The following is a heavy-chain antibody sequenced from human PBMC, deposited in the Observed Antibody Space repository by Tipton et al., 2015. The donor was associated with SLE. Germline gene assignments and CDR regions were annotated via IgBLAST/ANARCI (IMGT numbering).Heavy chain of an antibody. V-gene: IGHV1-8*01. CDR1: GYTFTSFD. CDR2: MNPNSGNT. D-gene: IGHD5-24*01. J-gene: IGHJ4*02. CDR3: ASASPQLGFDH. Sequence: QSGAEVKKLGASVKVSCKASGYTFTSFDINWERQATGQGLEWMGWMNPNSGNTVYAQKFQCRVTMTRDTSISIAYMELRSLRSGDAALDFCASASPQLGFDHWGQGPLLAVSS.